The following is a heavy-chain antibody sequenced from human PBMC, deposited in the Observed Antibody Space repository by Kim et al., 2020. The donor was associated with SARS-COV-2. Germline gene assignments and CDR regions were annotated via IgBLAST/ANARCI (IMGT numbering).Heavy chain of an antibody. CDR3: ARLVRALDSSGYFDY. Sequence: QKLQGRVTMTTDTSASTAYMELRSMRADDTAVYYCARLVRALDSSGYFDYWGQGTLVTVSS. D-gene: IGHD3-22*01. V-gene: IGHV1-18*01. J-gene: IGHJ4*02.